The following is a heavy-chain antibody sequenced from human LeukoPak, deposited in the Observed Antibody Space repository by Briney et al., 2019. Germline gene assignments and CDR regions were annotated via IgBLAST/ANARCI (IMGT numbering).Heavy chain of an antibody. CDR1: GGSISSYY. J-gene: IGHJ4*02. D-gene: IGHD1-14*01. CDR3: AVRQFEYGLTV. CDR2: IYTSGST. Sequence: SETLSLTCTVSGGSISSYYWGWIRQPPGKGLEWIGYIYTSGSTNYNPSLKSRVTISVDTSKNQFSLKLSSVTAADTAVYYCAVRQFEYGLTVWGQGTLVTVSS. V-gene: IGHV4-4*09.